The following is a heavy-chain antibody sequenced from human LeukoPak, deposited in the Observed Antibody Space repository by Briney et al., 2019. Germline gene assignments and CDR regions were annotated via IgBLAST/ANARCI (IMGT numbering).Heavy chain of an antibody. CDR3: ARGARYCSGGSCYGY. Sequence: ASVKVSCKASGYTFTRYDFNWVRQATGQGVEGMGWMNPNSGNTGYAQKFQGRVTMTRTTSISTAYTELSSLRSEDTAVYYRARGARYCSGGSCYGYWGQGTLVTVSS. J-gene: IGHJ4*02. V-gene: IGHV1-8*01. CDR1: GYTFTRYD. CDR2: MNPNSGNT. D-gene: IGHD2-15*01.